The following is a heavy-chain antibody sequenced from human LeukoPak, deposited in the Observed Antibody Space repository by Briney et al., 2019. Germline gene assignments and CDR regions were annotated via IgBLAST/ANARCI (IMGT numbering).Heavy chain of an antibody. J-gene: IGHJ4*02. Sequence: ASVKVSCKASGYTFTSYGISWVRQAPGQGLEWMGWISAYNGNTNYAQKLQGRVTMTTDTSTSTAYMELRSLRSDDTAVYYCARVTIPIVGVPAAIRVPDYWGQGTLVTVSS. D-gene: IGHD2-2*02. CDR2: ISAYNGNT. CDR3: ARVTIPIVGVPAAIRVPDY. V-gene: IGHV1-18*01. CDR1: GYTFTSYG.